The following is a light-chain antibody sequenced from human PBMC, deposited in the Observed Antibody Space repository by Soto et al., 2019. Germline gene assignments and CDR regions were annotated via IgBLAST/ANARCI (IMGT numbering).Light chain of an antibody. CDR1: QNVGST. J-gene: IGKJ4*01. Sequence: EIVLTQSPGTLSLSPGDRATLSCRASQNVGSTLAWYQQKPGQAPRLLIYDAFNRATGIPARFSGGGSGTDFTLTINSLEAEDFAVYYCQQYYTTPLTFGGGTKVEI. CDR2: DAF. CDR3: QQYYTTPLT. V-gene: IGKV3-11*01.